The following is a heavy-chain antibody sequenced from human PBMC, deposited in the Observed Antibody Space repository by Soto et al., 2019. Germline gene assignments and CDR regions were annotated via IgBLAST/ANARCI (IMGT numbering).Heavy chain of an antibody. CDR3: ARDLVRARGVVEFYYGMDL. Sequence: EVQLVESGGGLVQPGGSLRLSCAASGFTLSSYEMNWVRQSPGEGLEWVSYISSSGRTIYYADSVKGRFTISRDDAKNSLYLQMNSLRAEDTAIYYGARDLVRARGVVEFYYGMDLWGHGTTVTVSS. CDR2: ISSSGRTI. V-gene: IGHV3-48*03. CDR1: GFTLSSYE. J-gene: IGHJ6*02. D-gene: IGHD3-10*01.